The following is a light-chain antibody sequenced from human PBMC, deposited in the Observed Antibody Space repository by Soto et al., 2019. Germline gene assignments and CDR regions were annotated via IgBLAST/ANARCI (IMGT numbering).Light chain of an antibody. CDR2: AAS. CDR3: QQRYRTPLT. V-gene: IGKV1-39*01. J-gene: IGKJ4*01. CDR1: QSISIY. Sequence: DIQMTQSPSSLSASVGDTVTITCRASQSISIYLNWYQQKPGKAPSLLIYAASSLQNGVPTRFSGSEPATDFTLAISRLQREHFATYYCQQRYRTPLTFGGSTRVELK.